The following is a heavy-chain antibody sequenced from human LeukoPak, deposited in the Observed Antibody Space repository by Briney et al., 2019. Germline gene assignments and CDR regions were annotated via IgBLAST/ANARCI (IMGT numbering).Heavy chain of an antibody. Sequence: PGGSLRLSCAASGFTFSSYAMSWVRQAPGKGLKWVSAISGSGGSTYYADSVKGRFTISRDNSKNTLYLQMNNLRAEDTAVYYCAKEKAWVKCLDYWGQGTLVTVSS. CDR1: GFTFSSYA. V-gene: IGHV3-23*01. CDR3: AKEKAWVKCLDY. J-gene: IGHJ4*02. D-gene: IGHD5/OR15-5a*01. CDR2: ISGSGGST.